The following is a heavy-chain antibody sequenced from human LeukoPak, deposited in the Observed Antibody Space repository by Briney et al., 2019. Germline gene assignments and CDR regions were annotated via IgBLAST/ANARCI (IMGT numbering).Heavy chain of an antibody. CDR2: IYYSGST. CDR1: GGSISSSSYY. CDR3: ARDEKTYYDFWSGNIPGAFDI. Sequence: ETLSLTCTVSGGSISSSSYYWGWIRQPPGKGLEWIGSIYYSGSTYYNPSLKSRVTISVDTSKNQFSLKLSSVTAADTAVYYCARDEKTYYDFWSGNIPGAFDIWGQGTMVTVSS. D-gene: IGHD3-3*01. V-gene: IGHV4-39*07. J-gene: IGHJ3*02.